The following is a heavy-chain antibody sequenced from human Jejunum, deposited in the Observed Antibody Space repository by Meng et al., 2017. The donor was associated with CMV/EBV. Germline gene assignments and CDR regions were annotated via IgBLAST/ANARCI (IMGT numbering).Heavy chain of an antibody. J-gene: IGHJ4*02. V-gene: IGHV4-30-4*08. Sequence: QVQRQDAAPGLAKPSQTLASSRTASGASITNGEYYWNWIRQSPGKGLEWIGYIYTTGRTSYSPSLKSRVSMSVDTAKNQFSLHLSSVTVADAAVYYCASLFHFDILTGSWYWGQGALVTVAS. CDR2: IYTTGRT. CDR1: GASITNGEYY. CDR3: ASLFHFDILTGSWY. D-gene: IGHD3-9*01.